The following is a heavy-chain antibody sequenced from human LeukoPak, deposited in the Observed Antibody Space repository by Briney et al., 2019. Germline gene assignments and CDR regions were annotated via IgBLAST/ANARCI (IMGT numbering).Heavy chain of an antibody. CDR3: AREIVVVPAAYDY. V-gene: IGHV4-39*07. J-gene: IGHJ4*02. D-gene: IGHD2-2*01. Sequence: SETLSLTCTVSGDSISTSNSYWGWIRQPPGKGLEWIGSIYYSGNTYYNPSLKSRVTISVDTSKNQFSLKLSSVTAADTAVYYCAREIVVVPAAYDYWGQGTLVTVSS. CDR1: GDSISTSNSY. CDR2: IYYSGNT.